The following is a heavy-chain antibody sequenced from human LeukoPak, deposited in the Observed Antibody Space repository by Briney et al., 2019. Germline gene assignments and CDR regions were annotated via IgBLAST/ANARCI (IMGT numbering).Heavy chain of an antibody. D-gene: IGHD6-19*01. V-gene: IGHV3-21*01. Sequence: GGSLRLSCAASGFTFSSYSMNWVRQAPGKGLEWVSSISSSSSYIYYADSVKGRFTISRDNAKNSLYLQMNSLRAEDTAVYYCARDPSIAVAGTVDHWGQGTLVTVSS. CDR3: ARDPSIAVAGTVDH. J-gene: IGHJ4*02. CDR1: GFTFSSYS. CDR2: ISSSSSYI.